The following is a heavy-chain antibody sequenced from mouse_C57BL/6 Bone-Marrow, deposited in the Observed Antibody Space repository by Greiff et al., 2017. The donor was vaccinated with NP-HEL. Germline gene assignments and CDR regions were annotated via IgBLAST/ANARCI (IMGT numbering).Heavy chain of an antibody. D-gene: IGHD2-3*01. CDR1: GYTFTSSG. CDR3: ARRHDGPY. Sequence: QVQLKQSGAELARPGASVKLSCKASGYTFTSSGISWVKQRTGQGLEWIGEIYPRSGNTYYNEKFKGKATLTADKSSSTAYMELRSLTSEDSAVYFCARRHDGPYWGQGTTLTVSS. V-gene: IGHV1-81*01. J-gene: IGHJ2*01. CDR2: IYPRSGNT.